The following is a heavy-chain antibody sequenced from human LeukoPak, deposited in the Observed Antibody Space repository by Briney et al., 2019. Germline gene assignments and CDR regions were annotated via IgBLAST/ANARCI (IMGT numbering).Heavy chain of an antibody. V-gene: IGHV3-23*01. CDR3: AKEENFWFGELLYLDY. D-gene: IGHD3-10*01. CDR2: ISGSGGST. CDR1: GWTFSSYA. J-gene: IGHJ4*02. Sequence: GGSLRLSCAASGWTFSSYAMSWVRQAPGKGLEWVSAISGSGGSTYYADPVKGRVTISRENSKNTLYLQMNSLGDEDTAVYYCAKEENFWFGELLYLDYWGKGNLVTVSS.